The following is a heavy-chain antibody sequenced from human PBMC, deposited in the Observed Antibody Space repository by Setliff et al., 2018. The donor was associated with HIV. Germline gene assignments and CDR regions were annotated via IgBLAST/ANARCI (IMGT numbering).Heavy chain of an antibody. J-gene: IGHJ4*02. Sequence: SETLSLTCTVSRDSIKNYYWNWIRQPPGKGLEWIGKIYYSGNTFYNSSLKSRVSIYVDTSKNQFSLRLRSVTSAETAIYYCARERPPRGGWGDYFDHWGQGTLVTVSS. D-gene: IGHD3-16*01. CDR1: RDSIKNYY. CDR2: IYYSGNT. V-gene: IGHV4-59*01. CDR3: ARERPPRGGWGDYFDH.